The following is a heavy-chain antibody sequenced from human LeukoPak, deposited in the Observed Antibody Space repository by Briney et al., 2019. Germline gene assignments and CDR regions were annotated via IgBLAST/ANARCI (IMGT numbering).Heavy chain of an antibody. Sequence: ASVKVSCKASGYTFTSYGISWVRQAPGQGLEWMGWISAYNGNTNYAQKLQGRVTMTTDTSTSTAYMELRSLRSDDTAVYYCARDLPGIAVAGRGVDYWGQGTLVTVSS. V-gene: IGHV1-18*01. CDR2: ISAYNGNT. CDR3: ARDLPGIAVAGRGVDY. J-gene: IGHJ4*02. CDR1: GYTFTSYG. D-gene: IGHD6-19*01.